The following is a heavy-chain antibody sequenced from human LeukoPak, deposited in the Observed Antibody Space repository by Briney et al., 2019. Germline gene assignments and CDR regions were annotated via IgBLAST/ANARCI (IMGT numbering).Heavy chain of an antibody. V-gene: IGHV1-46*01. Sequence: ASVKVSRKASGYTFTSYYMHWVRQAPGQGLEWMGIINPSGGSTSYAQKFQGRVTMTRDTSTSTVYVELSSLRSEDTAVYYCARDGETTVTTFPFDYWGQGTLVTVS. D-gene: IGHD4-17*01. CDR3: ARDGETTVTTFPFDY. J-gene: IGHJ4*02. CDR1: GYTFTSYY. CDR2: INPSGGST.